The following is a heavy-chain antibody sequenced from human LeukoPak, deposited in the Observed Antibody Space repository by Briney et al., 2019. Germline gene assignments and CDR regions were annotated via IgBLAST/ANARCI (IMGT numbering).Heavy chain of an antibody. CDR3: ARANMVRGSRRGTYYYYYMDV. Sequence: SETLSLTCTVSGGSISSVNYYWGWIRQPPGKGLEWIGSIYYSGTTHYIPSLNSRVTISADTSNNQFSLKVKSVTAADTAVYYCARANMVRGSRRGTYYYYYMDVWGKGTTVTISS. CDR2: IYYSGTT. J-gene: IGHJ6*03. CDR1: GGSISSVNYY. D-gene: IGHD3-10*01. V-gene: IGHV4-39*07.